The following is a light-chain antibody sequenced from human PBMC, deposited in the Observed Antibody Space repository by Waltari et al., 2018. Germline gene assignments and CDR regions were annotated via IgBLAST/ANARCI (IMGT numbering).Light chain of an antibody. J-gene: IGKJ4*01. CDR3: QQCNSYLLT. V-gene: IGKV1-5*03. CDR1: QRIGSS. CDR2: EAS. Sequence: DIQMTQSPSTLSASVGDRVTITCRASQRIGSSLAWYQQKPGKAPKVVIYEASSLESGVPSRCSGSGSGTEFTLTISSLQPDDFATYYCQQCNSYLLTFGGGTKVEIK.